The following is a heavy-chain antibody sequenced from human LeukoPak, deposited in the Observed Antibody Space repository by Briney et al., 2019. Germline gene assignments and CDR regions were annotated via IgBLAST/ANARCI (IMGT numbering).Heavy chain of an antibody. Sequence: RGSLRLSCAASGLTFSTYNMNWVRQAPGKGLEWVSCISSSSTTIYYADSVKGRFTISRDNAKNSLYLQMNSLRAEDTAVYYCASAIKTVPAADDNYYYYYYMDVWGKGTTVTVSS. D-gene: IGHD2-2*01. CDR3: ASAIKTVPAADDNYYYYYYMDV. CDR1: GLTFSTYN. J-gene: IGHJ6*03. V-gene: IGHV3-48*04. CDR2: ISSSSTTI.